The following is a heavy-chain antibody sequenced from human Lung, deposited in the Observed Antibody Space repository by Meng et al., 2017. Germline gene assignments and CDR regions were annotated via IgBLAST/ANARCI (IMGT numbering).Heavy chain of an antibody. V-gene: IGHV4-34*01. CDR3: ARGPTTMAHDFDY. J-gene: IGHJ4*02. CDR2: INHSGST. Sequence: QVPLTDWGAALLNPSEPLSLTCRVSGGSFSDYYWSWIRQPPGKGLEWIGEINHSGSTNYNPSLESRATISVDTSQNNLSLKLSSVTAADSAVYYCARGPTTMAHDFDYWGQGTLVTVSS. D-gene: IGHD4-11*01. CDR1: GGSFSDYY.